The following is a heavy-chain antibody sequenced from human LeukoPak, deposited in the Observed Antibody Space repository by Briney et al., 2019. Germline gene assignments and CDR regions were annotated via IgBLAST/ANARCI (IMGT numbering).Heavy chain of an antibody. CDR1: GGSFSGYY. Sequence: PSETLSLTCAVYGGSFSGYYWNWIRQPPGKGLEWIGEINHSGGTNYNPPLKSRVTISVDTSKNQFSLKLSSVTAADTGVYYCARGGATETTFFFFHNGMDVWGQGTTVTVSS. V-gene: IGHV4-34*01. CDR3: ARGGATETTFFFFHNGMDV. CDR2: INHSGGT. J-gene: IGHJ6*02. D-gene: IGHD4-4*01.